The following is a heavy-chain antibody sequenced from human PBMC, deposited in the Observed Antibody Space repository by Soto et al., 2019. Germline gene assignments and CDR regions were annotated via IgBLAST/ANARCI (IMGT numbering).Heavy chain of an antibody. CDR1: GGPISSSSYY. CDR3: ARHPYAMVRGVANWFDP. V-gene: IGHV4-39*01. J-gene: IGHJ5*02. Sequence: PSETLSLTCTVSGGPISSSSYYWGWIRQPPGKGLEWIGSIYYSGSTYYNPSLKSRVTISVDTSKNQFSLKLSSVTAADTAVYYCARHPYAMVRGVANWFDPWGQGTLVTVSS. CDR2: IYYSGST. D-gene: IGHD3-10*01.